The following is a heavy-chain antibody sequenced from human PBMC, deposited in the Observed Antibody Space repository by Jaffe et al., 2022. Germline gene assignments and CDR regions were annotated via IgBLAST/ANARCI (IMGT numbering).Heavy chain of an antibody. J-gene: IGHJ4*02. Sequence: QVQLVQSGAEVKKPGASVKVSCKASGYTLTSYDINWVRQATGQGLEWMGWMNPNSGNTGYAQKFQGRITMTGNASISTVYMELSGLTSEDTAVYYCARRTSRVTSIDYWGQGTLVSVSS. CDR2: MNPNSGNT. V-gene: IGHV1-8*01. CDR1: GYTLTSYD. CDR3: ARRTSRVTSIDY. D-gene: IGHD5-18*01.